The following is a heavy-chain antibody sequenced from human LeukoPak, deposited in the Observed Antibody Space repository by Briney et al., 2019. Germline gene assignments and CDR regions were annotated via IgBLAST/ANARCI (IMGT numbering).Heavy chain of an antibody. J-gene: IGHJ4*02. CDR3: ARGDTYYYDSSGYSIY. V-gene: IGHV3-33*08. CDR2: IWYDGSNK. D-gene: IGHD3-22*01. CDR1: GFTFSDDY. Sequence: GGSLRLSCVASGFTFSDDYMSWIRQAPGKGLEWVAVIWYDGSNKYYADSVKGRFTISRDNSKNTLYLQMNSLRAEDTAVYYCARGDTYYYDSSGYSIYWGQGTLVTVSS.